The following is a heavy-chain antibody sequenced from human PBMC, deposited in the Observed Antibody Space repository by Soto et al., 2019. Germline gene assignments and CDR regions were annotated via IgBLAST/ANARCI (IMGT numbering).Heavy chain of an antibody. CDR1: GFTFSSYS. V-gene: IGHV3-21*01. D-gene: IGHD1-1*01. CDR2: ISSSSSYI. CDR3: ARDEVTTGTRTNWFDT. J-gene: IGHJ5*02. Sequence: GGSLRLSCAASGFTFSSYSMNWVRQAPGKGLEWVSSISSSSSYIYYADSVKGRFTISRDNAKNSLYLQMNSLRAEDTAVYYCARDEVTTGTRTNWFDTWGQGTLVTVSS.